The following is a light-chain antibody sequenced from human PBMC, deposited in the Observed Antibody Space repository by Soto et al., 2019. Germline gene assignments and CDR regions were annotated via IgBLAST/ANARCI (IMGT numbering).Light chain of an antibody. CDR3: QQSYSTPWT. CDR2: VAS. CDR1: QSISRY. Sequence: IQMSHSPSSLSASVGDRVTITSRASQSISRYLNWYQQKPGKAPNLLIYVASSLQSGVPSRFSGSGSGTDFTLTISSLQPEDFATYYCQQSYSTPWTFGQGTKVDIK. J-gene: IGKJ1*01. V-gene: IGKV1-39*01.